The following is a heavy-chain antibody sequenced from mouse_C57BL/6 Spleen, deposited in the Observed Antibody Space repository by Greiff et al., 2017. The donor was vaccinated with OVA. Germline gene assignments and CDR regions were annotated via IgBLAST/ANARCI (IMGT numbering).Heavy chain of an antibody. CDR3: ARRGPNFWYFDV. D-gene: IGHD4-1*01. Sequence: EVQLQQSGPVLVKPGASVKMSCKASGYTFTDYYMNWVKQSHGKSLEWIGVINPYNGGTSYNQKFKGKATLTVDKSSSTAYMELNSLTSEDSAVYYCARRGPNFWYFDVWGTGTTVTVSS. V-gene: IGHV1-19*01. CDR1: GYTFTDYY. J-gene: IGHJ1*03. CDR2: INPYNGGT.